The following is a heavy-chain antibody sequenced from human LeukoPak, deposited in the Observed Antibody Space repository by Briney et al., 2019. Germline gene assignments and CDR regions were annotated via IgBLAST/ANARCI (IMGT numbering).Heavy chain of an antibody. V-gene: IGHV4-4*02. D-gene: IGHD5-12*01. CDR3: ARRKRGYSGYETFDY. CDR2: IYHSGST. CDR1: GGSISSSNW. Sequence: SETLSLTCAVSGGSISSSNWWSWVRQPPGKGLEWIGEIYHSGSTNYNPSLKSRVTISVDKSKNQFSLKLSSVTAADTAVYYCARRKRGYSGYETFDYWGQGTLVTVSS. J-gene: IGHJ4*02.